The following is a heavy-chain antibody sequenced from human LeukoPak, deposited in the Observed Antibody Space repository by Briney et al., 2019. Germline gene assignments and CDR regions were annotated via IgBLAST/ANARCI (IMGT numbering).Heavy chain of an antibody. Sequence: GGSLRLSCAASGFTFSNAWMSWVRQAPGKGLEWVSSISSSSSYIYYADSVKGRFTISRDNAKNSLYPQMNSLRAEDTAVYYCASLMPYINYWGQGTLVTVSS. V-gene: IGHV3-21*01. CDR2: ISSSSSYI. CDR1: GFTFSNAW. CDR3: ASLMPYINY. D-gene: IGHD2-8*01. J-gene: IGHJ4*02.